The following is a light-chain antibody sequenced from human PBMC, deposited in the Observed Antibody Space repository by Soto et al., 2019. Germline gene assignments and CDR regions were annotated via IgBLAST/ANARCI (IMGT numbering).Light chain of an antibody. CDR1: QTVSSAR. CDR2: GAS. J-gene: IGKJ1*01. V-gene: IGKV3-20*01. Sequence: EIVLTQSPGTLSLSPGERATLSCRASQTVSSARLAWFQQKPGQAPRLLIYGASSRAPGIPDRSSGSGSETDSTLTITRLESEDFAVYSCHQYGSSPWTFGQGTKVDIK. CDR3: HQYGSSPWT.